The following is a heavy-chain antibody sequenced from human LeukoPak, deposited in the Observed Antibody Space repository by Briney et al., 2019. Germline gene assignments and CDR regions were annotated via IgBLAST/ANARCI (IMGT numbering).Heavy chain of an antibody. CDR1: GGSISSYY. D-gene: IGHD3-3*01. V-gene: IGHV4-59*08. CDR3: ARLGIFGVVTDY. CDR2: VYYSGST. J-gene: IGHJ4*02. Sequence: PSETLSLTCTVSGGSISSYYWTWIRQPPGKGLEWIGYVYYSGSTNYTPSLKRRVIISVDASKNQFSLKLSSVTAADTAVYYCARLGIFGVVTDYWGQGTLVTVSS.